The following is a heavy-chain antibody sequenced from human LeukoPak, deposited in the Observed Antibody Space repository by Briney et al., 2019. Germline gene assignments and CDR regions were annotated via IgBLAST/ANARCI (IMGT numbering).Heavy chain of an antibody. CDR2: IYTSGST. CDR1: GGSISSGSYY. CDR3: ARETRPTNFDY. Sequence: SQSLSLTCTVSGGSISSGSYYWSWIRQPAGKGLEWIGRIYTSGSTNYNPSLKSRVTISVDTSKNQFSLKLSSVTAADTAVYYCARETRPTNFDYWGQGTLVTVSS. J-gene: IGHJ4*02. V-gene: IGHV4-61*02.